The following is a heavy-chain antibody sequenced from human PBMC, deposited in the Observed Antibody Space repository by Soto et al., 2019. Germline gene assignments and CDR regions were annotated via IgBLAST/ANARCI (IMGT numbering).Heavy chain of an antibody. CDR2: ISSSSGTI. J-gene: IGHJ4*02. CDR3: AGGYYYDNSVYRA. D-gene: IGHD3-22*01. Sequence: GGSLRLSCVASGFSIRSYSMNWVRQAPWKGLEWISYISSSSGTINYADSVKGRFTISRDTAKNSLSLQMVSLRDEDTAVYYCAGGYYYDNSVYRAWGQGTLVTVSS. CDR1: GFSIRSYS. V-gene: IGHV3-48*02.